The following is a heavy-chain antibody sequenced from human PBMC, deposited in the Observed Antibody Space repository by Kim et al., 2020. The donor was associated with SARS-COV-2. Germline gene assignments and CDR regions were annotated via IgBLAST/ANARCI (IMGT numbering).Heavy chain of an antibody. CDR2: ISCSGGST. J-gene: IGHJ3*02. D-gene: IGHD3-22*01. Sequence: GGSLRLSCAASGFTFSSYAMRWVRQAPGKGLEWVSAISCSGGSTYYADSVKGRFTISRDNSKNTLYLQMNSLRAEDTAVYYCAKDLNTIIVVVITTGHDAFDTWGQGTMVTVSS. CDR3: AKDLNTIIVVVITTGHDAFDT. CDR1: GFTFSSYA. V-gene: IGHV3-23*01.